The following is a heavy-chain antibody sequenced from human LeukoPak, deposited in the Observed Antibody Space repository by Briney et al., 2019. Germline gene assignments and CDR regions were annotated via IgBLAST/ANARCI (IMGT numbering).Heavy chain of an antibody. CDR1: GFTFSDYY. CDR3: ARGTYDFWSGYPDSFDY. V-gene: IGHV3-11*04. Sequence: GGSLRLSCAASGFTFSDYYMSWIRQAPGKGLEWVSYISSSGSTIYYADSVKGRFTTSRDNAKNSLYLQMNSLRAEDTAVYYCARGTYDFWSGYPDSFDYWGQGTLVTVSS. D-gene: IGHD3-3*01. CDR2: ISSSGSTI. J-gene: IGHJ4*02.